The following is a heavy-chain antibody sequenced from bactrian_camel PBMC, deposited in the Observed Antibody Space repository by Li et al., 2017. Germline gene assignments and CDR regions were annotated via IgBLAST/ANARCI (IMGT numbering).Heavy chain of an antibody. D-gene: IGHD5*01. J-gene: IGHJ4*01. CDR2: IYPGGGIT. CDR1: TQTHTIYC. CDR3: GAIYRDEGCNVVTGGWEFAY. Sequence: HVQLVESGGGSVQAGGSLRLSCVSSTQTHTIYCMGWFRQAPGKEREAVAVIYPGGGITYYADSVKGRFTISQDNAKRTVFLQMSSLKVDDTAMYYCGAIYRDEGCNVVTGGWEFAYWGRGTQVTVS. V-gene: IGHV3S54*01.